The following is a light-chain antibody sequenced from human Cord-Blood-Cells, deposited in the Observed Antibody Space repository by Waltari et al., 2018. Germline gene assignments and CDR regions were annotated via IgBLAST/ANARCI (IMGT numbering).Light chain of an antibody. CDR1: QSISSY. J-gene: IGKJ4*01. CDR2: AAS. CDR3: QQSYSTLT. V-gene: IGKV1-39*01. Sequence: DIQMTQSPSYLSAFVGDRVTITCRASQSISSYLNWYQQKPGKAPKLLIYAASSLQSGVPSRFSGSGSGTDFTLTISSLQPEDFATYYCQQSYSTLTFGGGTKVEIK.